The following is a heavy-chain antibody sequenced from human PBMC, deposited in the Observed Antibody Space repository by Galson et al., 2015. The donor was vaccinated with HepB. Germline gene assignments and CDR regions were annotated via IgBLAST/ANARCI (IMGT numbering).Heavy chain of an antibody. CDR1: GFTFTSAA. D-gene: IGHD2-2*01. Sequence: SVKVSCKASGFTFTSAAVQWVRQARGQRLEWIGWIVVGSGNTNYAQKFQERVTITRDMSTSTAYMELSSLRSEDTAVYYCAADPPTRYCSSTSCLTPLKDAFDIWGQGTMVTVSS. J-gene: IGHJ3*02. CDR3: AADPPTRYCSSTSCLTPLKDAFDI. CDR2: IVVGSGNT. V-gene: IGHV1-58*01.